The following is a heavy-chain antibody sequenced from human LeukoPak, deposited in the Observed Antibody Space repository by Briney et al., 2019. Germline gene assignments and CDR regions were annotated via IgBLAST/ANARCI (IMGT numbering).Heavy chain of an antibody. Sequence: ASVKVSCKASGGTFSSYAISWVRQAPGQGLEWMGGIIPIFGTANYAQKFQGRVTITADKSTSTAYMELSSLRSEGTAVYYCARDGTHYDTIRGYYYYMDVWGKGTTVTVSS. J-gene: IGHJ6*03. V-gene: IGHV1-69*06. CDR3: ARDGTHYDTIRGYYYYMDV. CDR1: GGTFSSYA. D-gene: IGHD3-9*01. CDR2: IIPIFGTA.